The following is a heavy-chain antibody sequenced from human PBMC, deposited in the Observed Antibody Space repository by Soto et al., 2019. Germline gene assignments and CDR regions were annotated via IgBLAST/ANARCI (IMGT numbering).Heavy chain of an antibody. J-gene: IGHJ5*02. CDR3: ARDQGYGDLP. CDR2: IDVGNGNT. D-gene: IGHD4-17*01. CDR1: GYTFTSYP. V-gene: IGHV1-3*01. Sequence: ASVKVSCKASGYTFTSYPIHWVRQAPGQRLEWMGWIDVGNGNTKYSQKFQGRVTITRDTSASTAYMELSSLRSEDTAVYYCARDQGYGDLPWGQGTLVTVSS.